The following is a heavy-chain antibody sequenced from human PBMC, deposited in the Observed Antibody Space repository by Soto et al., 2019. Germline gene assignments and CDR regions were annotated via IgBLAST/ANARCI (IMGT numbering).Heavy chain of an antibody. J-gene: IGHJ4*02. D-gene: IGHD6-19*01. CDR2: TYYRSKWYS. Sequence: QTLSLTCAISGDSVSSTSAAWSLIRQSPSRGLEWLGRTYYRSKWYSDYAVSVKSRITINPDTSKNQFSLQLNSVTPEDTAVYYCARGSYYSGWVWGQGTLVTVSS. CDR3: ARGSYYSGWV. CDR1: GDSVSSTSAA. V-gene: IGHV6-1*01.